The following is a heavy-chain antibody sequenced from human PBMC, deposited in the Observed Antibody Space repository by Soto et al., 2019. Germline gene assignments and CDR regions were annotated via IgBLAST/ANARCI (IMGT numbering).Heavy chain of an antibody. CDR3: AHRVLRTVFGLVTTTAIYFDF. CDR1: GFSLTTSGVG. Sequence: QITLNESGPTQVKPRQTLTLTCTFSGFSLTTSGVGVGWIRQSTGKAPEWLALIYWDDDKRYSPALKSRLTITKDTSKNQVVLTRADLDPADTATYYCAHRVLRTVFGLVTTTAIYFDFWGQGTPVAVAS. V-gene: IGHV2-5*02. CDR2: IYWDDDK. D-gene: IGHD3-3*01. J-gene: IGHJ4*02.